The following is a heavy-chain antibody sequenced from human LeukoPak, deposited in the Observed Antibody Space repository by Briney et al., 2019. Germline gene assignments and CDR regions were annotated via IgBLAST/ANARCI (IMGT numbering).Heavy chain of an antibody. CDR3: AKKSPPASFYFDF. CDR1: GFTFSDYD. J-gene: IGHJ4*02. V-gene: IGHV3-23*01. CDR2: IGSGGYT. Sequence: GGSLRLSCVASGFTFSDYDMTSVRQAPGKGLEYVSSIGSGGYTFYAGSVKGRFSISRDNSKSALYLQMNSLRADDTSVYFWAKKSPPASFYFDFWGQGSPVTVSS. D-gene: IGHD3-16*02.